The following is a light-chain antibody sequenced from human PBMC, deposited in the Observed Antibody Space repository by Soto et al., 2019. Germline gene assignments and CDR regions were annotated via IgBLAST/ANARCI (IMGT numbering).Light chain of an antibody. J-gene: IGLJ1*01. CDR1: SSDIGVYNY. CDR3: SSYTSSTTRGIYV. CDR2: EVS. Sequence: QSALTQPASVSGSPGQSITISCTGTSSDIGVYNYVSWYQQHPGKAPKLMIYEVSNRPSGVSNRFSGSKSGNTASLTISGLQAEDEADYYCSSYTSSTTRGIYVFGTGTKLTVL. V-gene: IGLV2-14*01.